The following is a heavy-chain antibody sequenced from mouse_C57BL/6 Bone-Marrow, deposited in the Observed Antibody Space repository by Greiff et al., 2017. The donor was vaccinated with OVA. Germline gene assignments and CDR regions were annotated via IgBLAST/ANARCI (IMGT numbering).Heavy chain of an antibody. D-gene: IGHD2-3*01. Sequence: VQLQQSGAELAKPGASVKLSCKASGYTFTSYWMHWVKQRPGQGLEWIGYINPSSGYTKYNQKFKDKATLTAAKASSTAYMQLSSLTCEDSAVYYCERCGYDGYYWWLAYWGQGTLVTVSA. CDR3: ERCGYDGYYWWLAY. CDR2: INPSSGYT. V-gene: IGHV1-7*01. J-gene: IGHJ3*01. CDR1: GYTFTSYW.